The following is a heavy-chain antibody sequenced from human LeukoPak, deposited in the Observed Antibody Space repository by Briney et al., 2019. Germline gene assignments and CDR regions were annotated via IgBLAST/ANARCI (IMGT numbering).Heavy chain of an antibody. CDR2: INTDGSST. CDR3: AKDIAAAGTGWYFDL. CDR1: GFTFSSYW. D-gene: IGHD6-13*01. Sequence: GGSLRLSCAASGFTFSSYWMHWVRQAPGKGLVWVSRINTDGSSTSYADSVKGRFTISRDNAKNTPYLQMNSLRAEDTALYYCAKDIAAAGTGWYFDLWGRGTLVTVSS. J-gene: IGHJ2*01. V-gene: IGHV3-74*01.